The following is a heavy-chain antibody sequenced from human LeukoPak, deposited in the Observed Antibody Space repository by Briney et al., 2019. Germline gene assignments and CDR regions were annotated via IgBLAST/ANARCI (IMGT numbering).Heavy chain of an antibody. Sequence: SVKVSCKASGGTFSSYAISWVRQAPGQGLEWMGGIVPIFGTANYAQKFQGRVTITADESTSTAHMELSSLRSEDTAVYYCARGYYYYFDYWGQGTLVTVSS. J-gene: IGHJ4*02. CDR2: IVPIFGTA. V-gene: IGHV1-69*13. D-gene: IGHD3-22*01. CDR3: ARGYYYYFDY. CDR1: GGTFSSYA.